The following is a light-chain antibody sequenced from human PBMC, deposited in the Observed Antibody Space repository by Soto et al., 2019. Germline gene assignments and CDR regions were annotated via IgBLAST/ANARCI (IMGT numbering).Light chain of an antibody. CDR3: QHYGSSPLYT. J-gene: IGKJ2*01. CDR1: QSVSSTY. V-gene: IGKV3-20*01. Sequence: LVLTQSPGTLSLSPGERATLSCRASQSVSSTYLAWYQQKPGHAPRLLIYGASSRATGIPPRFSASGSGTGFTPPISTREPEDFAVYDCQHYGSSPLYTLGQGAKLEIK. CDR2: GAS.